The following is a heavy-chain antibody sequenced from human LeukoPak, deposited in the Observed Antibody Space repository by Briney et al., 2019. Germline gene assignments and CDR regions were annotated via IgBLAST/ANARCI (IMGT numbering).Heavy chain of an antibody. Sequence: GGSLRLSCTASGFDFGAHGMSWVRQAPGKGLEWVAGINWSGGSTGYGDSSRGRFTISRDNTKNSLYLQMDSLRAEDTALYYCARAPITSPFYFDFWAREPWSPSP. D-gene: IGHD2-2*01. J-gene: IGHJ4*02. CDR2: INWSGGST. CDR1: GFDFGAHG. V-gene: IGHV3-20*04. CDR3: ARAPITSPFYFDF.